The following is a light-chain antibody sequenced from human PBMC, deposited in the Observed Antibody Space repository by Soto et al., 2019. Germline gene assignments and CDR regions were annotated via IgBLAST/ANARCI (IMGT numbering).Light chain of an antibody. CDR1: SSDVGNYNY. CDR2: DVT. Sequence: QSALTQSASVSGSPGQSITISCTGTSSDVGNYNYVSWYQQHPGKAPKLMIYDVTYRPSGVSNRFSGSKSGNTASLAISGLQAEDEADYYCSSYTSSSTTYVFGTGTKLTVL. V-gene: IGLV2-14*03. CDR3: SSYTSSSTTYV. J-gene: IGLJ1*01.